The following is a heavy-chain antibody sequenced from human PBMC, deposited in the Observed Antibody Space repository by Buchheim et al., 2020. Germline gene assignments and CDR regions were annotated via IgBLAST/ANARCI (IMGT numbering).Heavy chain of an antibody. Sequence: QVQLQQWGAGLLKPSETLSLTCAVYGGSFSGYYWSWIRQPPGKGLEWIGEINHSGSTNYNPSLKSRVTISVDTSKNQSSLKLSSVTAADTAVYYCARARGLSSSWSNYYYYGMDVWGQGTT. V-gene: IGHV4-34*01. D-gene: IGHD6-13*01. CDR2: INHSGST. CDR1: GGSFSGYY. J-gene: IGHJ6*02. CDR3: ARARGLSSSWSNYYYYGMDV.